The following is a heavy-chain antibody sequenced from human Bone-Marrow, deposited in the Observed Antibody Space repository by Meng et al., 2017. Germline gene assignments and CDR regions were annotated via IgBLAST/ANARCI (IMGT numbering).Heavy chain of an antibody. D-gene: IGHD6-19*01. Sequence: SETLSLTCTVSGYSISSGYYWGWIRQPPGKGLEWIGSIYHSGSTYYNPSLKSRVTISVDTSKKQFSLEVSSVTAADTAVYYCARDRGGSGWYFDYWGQGTLVTVSS. CDR3: ARDRGGSGWYFDY. CDR2: IYHSGST. J-gene: IGHJ4*02. V-gene: IGHV4-38-2*02. CDR1: GYSISSGYY.